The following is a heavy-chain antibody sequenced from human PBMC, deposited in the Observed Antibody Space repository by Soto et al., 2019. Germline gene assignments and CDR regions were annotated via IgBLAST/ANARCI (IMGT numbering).Heavy chain of an antibody. J-gene: IGHJ4*02. Sequence: SETLSLTCAVSGYSISSGYYWGWIRQPPGKGLEWIGSIYHSGSTYYNPSLKSRVTISVDTSKNQFSLKLSSVTAADTAVYYCARVGYYGSGSYYTFDYWGQGTPVTVSS. CDR3: ARVGYYGSGSYYTFDY. D-gene: IGHD3-10*01. CDR2: IYHSGST. CDR1: GYSISSGYY. V-gene: IGHV4-38-2*01.